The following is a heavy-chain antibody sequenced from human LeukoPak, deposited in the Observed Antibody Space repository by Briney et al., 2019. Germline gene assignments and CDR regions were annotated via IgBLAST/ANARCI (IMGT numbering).Heavy chain of an antibody. CDR1: GFTFGNYG. J-gene: IGHJ4*02. V-gene: IGHV3-20*04. CDR2: INWNGGST. Sequence: TGGSLRLSCAASGFTFGNYGMSWVRQAPGKGLEWVSGINWNGGSTGYADSVEGRFTISRDNAKNSQYLQMNSLSVEDTALYYCARAQTYGDSRLLLDYWGQGTLVTVSS. CDR3: ARAQTYGDSRLLLDY. D-gene: IGHD4-17*01.